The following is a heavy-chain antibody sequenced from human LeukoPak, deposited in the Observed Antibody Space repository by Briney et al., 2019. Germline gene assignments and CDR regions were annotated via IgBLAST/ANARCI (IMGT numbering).Heavy chain of an antibody. V-gene: IGHV3-21*01. CDR2: ISSSSSYI. CDR3: ARRDLGENDY. CDR1: GFTFSSYS. J-gene: IGHJ4*02. D-gene: IGHD3-16*01. Sequence: GGSLRLSCAASGFTFSSYSMNWVRQAPGKGLVWVSSISSSSSYIYYADSVKGRFTISRDNAKNTLYLQMNSPRAEDTAVYYCARRDLGENDYWGQGTLVTVSS.